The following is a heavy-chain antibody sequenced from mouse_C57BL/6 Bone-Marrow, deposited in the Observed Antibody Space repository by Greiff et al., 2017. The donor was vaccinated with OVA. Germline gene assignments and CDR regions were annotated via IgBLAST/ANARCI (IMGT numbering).Heavy chain of an antibody. J-gene: IGHJ3*01. CDR2: IYPGDGDP. CDR1: GYAFSSSW. CDR3: AGGYGGFAY. D-gene: IGHD2-2*01. Sequence: QVQLQQSGPELVKPGASVKISCKASGYAFSSSWMNWVKQRPGKGLEWIGRIYPGDGDPNYNGKFKGKATLTADKSSSTAYMQLSSLTSEDSAVYFCAGGYGGFAYWGQGTLVTVSA. V-gene: IGHV1-82*01.